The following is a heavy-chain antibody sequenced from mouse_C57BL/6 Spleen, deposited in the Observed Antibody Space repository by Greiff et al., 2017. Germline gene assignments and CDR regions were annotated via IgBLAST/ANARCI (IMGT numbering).Heavy chain of an antibody. CDR3: AREDDYDDAMDY. CDR1: GYTFTSYT. V-gene: IGHV1-4*01. J-gene: IGHJ4*01. Sequence: QVQLKQSGAELARPGASVKMSCKASGYTFTSYTMHWVKQRPGQGLEWIGYINPSSGYTKYNQKFKDKATLTADKSSSTAYMQLSSLTSEDSAVYYCAREDDYDDAMDYWGQGTSVTVSS. CDR2: INPSSGYT. D-gene: IGHD2-4*01.